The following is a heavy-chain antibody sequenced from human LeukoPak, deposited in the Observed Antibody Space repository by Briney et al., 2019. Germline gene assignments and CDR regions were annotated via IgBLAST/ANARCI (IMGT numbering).Heavy chain of an antibody. CDR2: ILDGKTI. CDR3: ASGAWAARLNS. Sequence: SDTLSLTCAVYGESLNYYYWSWIRQSPGKGLEWIGDILDGKTINYNPSLKSRVTISAATSSQQFSLNLKSVTAADTAVYFCASGAWAARLNSWAQGALVIVSS. D-gene: IGHD4-23*01. V-gene: IGHV4-34*12. J-gene: IGHJ4*02. CDR1: GESLNYYY.